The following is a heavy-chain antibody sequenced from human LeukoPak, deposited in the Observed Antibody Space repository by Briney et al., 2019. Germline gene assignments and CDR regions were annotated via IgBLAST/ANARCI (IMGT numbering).Heavy chain of an antibody. CDR1: GYSISSGYY. CDR2: INHSGST. V-gene: IGHV4-38-2*02. CDR3: ARFDYDSSGYFKYYFDY. D-gene: IGHD3-22*01. J-gene: IGHJ4*02. Sequence: SETLSLTCTVSGYSISSGYYWGWIRQPPGKGLEWIGEINHSGSTNYNPSLKSRVTISVDTSKNQFSLKLSSVTAADTAVYYCARFDYDSSGYFKYYFDYWGQGTLVTVSS.